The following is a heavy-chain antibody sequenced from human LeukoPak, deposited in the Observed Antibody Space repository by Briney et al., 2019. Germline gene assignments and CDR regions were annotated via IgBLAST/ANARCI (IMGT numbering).Heavy chain of an antibody. CDR1: GGSFSGYY. V-gene: IGHV4-34*01. CDR3: ARVQYKLVKDAFDI. D-gene: IGHD6-13*01. J-gene: IGHJ3*02. CDR2: INHSGST. Sequence: SETLSLTCAVYGGSFSGYYWSWIRQPPGKGLEWIGEINHSGSTNYNPSLKSRVTISVDTSKNQFSLKLSSVTAADTAVYYCARVQYKLVKDAFDIWGQGTMVTVSS.